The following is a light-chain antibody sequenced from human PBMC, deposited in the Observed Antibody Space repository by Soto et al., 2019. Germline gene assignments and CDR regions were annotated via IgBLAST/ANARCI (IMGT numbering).Light chain of an antibody. V-gene: IGKV3-15*01. J-gene: IGKJ3*01. CDR1: QNIYYT. Sequence: EIGMTQSPTTLSVAPVERATLSCLASQNIYYTVDWYQQRPGQAPRLLIYRASTRAPGVPARFSGSGSGTEFTLTISRLEPEDFGVYYCQQYGDSPLTSGPGTKGDIK. CDR2: RAS. CDR3: QQYGDSPLT.